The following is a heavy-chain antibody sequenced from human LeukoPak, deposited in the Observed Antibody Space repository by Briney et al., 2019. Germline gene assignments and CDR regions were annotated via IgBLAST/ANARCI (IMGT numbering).Heavy chain of an antibody. D-gene: IGHD5-18*01. Sequence: GGSLRLSCAASGFTFDTHAMSWVRQAPGKGLEWVPGINGNGASTYYSDSVKGRFTISRDNSKNTLYLQMSTLRAEDTAVYYCAKDKGYSYYYLDYWGQGTLVTVSS. V-gene: IGHV3-23*01. CDR1: GFTFDTHA. CDR3: AKDKGYSYYYLDY. J-gene: IGHJ4*02. CDR2: INGNGAST.